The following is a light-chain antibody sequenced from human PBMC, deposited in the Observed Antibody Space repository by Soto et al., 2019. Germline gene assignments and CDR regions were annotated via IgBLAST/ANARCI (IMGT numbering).Light chain of an antibody. CDR1: SSNIGTYA. V-gene: IGLV1-44*01. J-gene: IGLJ2*01. CDR2: RNH. Sequence: QSVLTQSPSASVTPGQRVTISWSGSSSNIGTYAVNWYQQLPGAAPTLLIFRNHQRPSGVPDRFSGSKSGTSASLAISGPQSEDEADYYCAAWDDSLRAVVFGGGTKLTVL. CDR3: AAWDDSLRAVV.